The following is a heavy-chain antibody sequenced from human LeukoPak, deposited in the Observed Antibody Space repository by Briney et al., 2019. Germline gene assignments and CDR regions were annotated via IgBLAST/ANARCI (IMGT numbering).Heavy chain of an antibody. J-gene: IGHJ6*03. D-gene: IGHD2-2*01. CDR2: IIPIFGTA. CDR3: AVRYCSSTSCDYYYYYMDV. Sequence: SVKVSCKASGGTFSSYAISWVRQAPGQGLEWMGGIIPIFGTANYAQKFQGRVTITTDESTNTAYMELSSLRSEDTAVYYCAVRYCSSTSCDYYYYYMDVWGKGTTVTVSS. V-gene: IGHV1-69*05. CDR1: GGTFSSYA.